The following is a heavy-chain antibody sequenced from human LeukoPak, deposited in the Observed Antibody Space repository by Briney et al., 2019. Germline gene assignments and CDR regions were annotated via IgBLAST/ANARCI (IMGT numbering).Heavy chain of an antibody. CDR3: ARATMVQGVITPPFDY. D-gene: IGHD3-10*01. CDR2: ISAYNGNT. J-gene: IGHJ4*02. Sequence: GASVKVSCKAPGNTFTSYGISWVRQAPGQGLEWMGWISAYNGNTNYAQKLQGRVTMTTDTSTSTAYMELRSLRSDDTAVYYCARATMVQGVITPPFDYWGQGTLVTVSS. V-gene: IGHV1-18*01. CDR1: GNTFTSYG.